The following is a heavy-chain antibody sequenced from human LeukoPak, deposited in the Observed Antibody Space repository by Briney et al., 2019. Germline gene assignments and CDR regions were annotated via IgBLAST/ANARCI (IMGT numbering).Heavy chain of an antibody. D-gene: IGHD3-10*01. CDR2: IIPILGIA. CDR3: ARALRFGESNWFDP. Sequence: GASVKVSCKASGGTFSSYAISWVRQAPGQGLEWMGRIIPILGIANYAQKFQGRVTITADKSTSTAYMELSSLRSEDTAVYYCARALRFGESNWFDPWGQGTLVTVSS. V-gene: IGHV1-69*04. J-gene: IGHJ5*02. CDR1: GGTFSSYA.